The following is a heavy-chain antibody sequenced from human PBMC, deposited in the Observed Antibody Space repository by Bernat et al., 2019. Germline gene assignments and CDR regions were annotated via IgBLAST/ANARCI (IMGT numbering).Heavy chain of an antibody. CDR2: IKSKTDGGTT. V-gene: IGHV3-15*01. D-gene: IGHD3-10*01. CDR1: GFTFSNAW. Sequence: EVQLVESGGGLVKPGGSLRLSCAASGFTFSNAWMSWVRQAPGKGLEWVGRIKSKTDGGTTDYAAPMKGRFTISRDDSKNTLYLQMNSLKTEDTAVYYCTTLSNLRITVGQGGHRVPRGQGTLVTVST. CDR3: TTLSNLRITVGQGGHRVP. J-gene: IGHJ5*02.